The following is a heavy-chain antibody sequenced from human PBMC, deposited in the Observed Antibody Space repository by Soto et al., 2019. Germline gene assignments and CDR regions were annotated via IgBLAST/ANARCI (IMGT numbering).Heavy chain of an antibody. CDR2: TYYRSKWFT. CDR1: GDSVSSNSGA. D-gene: IGHD1-1*01. CDR3: ARGIGKTGYDY. Sequence: QVQLQQSGPGLVQPSQTLSLTCAISGDSVSSNSGAWNWIRQSPSRGLEWLGRTYYRSKWFTDYALSVKSRMTINPDTSKNQFSLQLSSVTPEDTAVYYCARGIGKTGYDYWGQGALVTVS. J-gene: IGHJ4*02. V-gene: IGHV6-1*01.